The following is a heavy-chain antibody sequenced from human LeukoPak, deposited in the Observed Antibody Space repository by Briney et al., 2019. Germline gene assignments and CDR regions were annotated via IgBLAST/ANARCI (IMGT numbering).Heavy chain of an antibody. Sequence: KRGESLKISCKGSGYSFTSYWIGWVRQMPGKGLEWMGIIYPGDSDTRYSPSFQGQVTISADKSISTAYLQWSSLKASDTAMYYCARPSTPQFYDILTAYYGDAFDIWGQGTMVTVSS. CDR2: IYPGDSDT. D-gene: IGHD3-9*01. CDR3: ARPSTPQFYDILTAYYGDAFDI. J-gene: IGHJ3*02. V-gene: IGHV5-51*01. CDR1: GYSFTSYW.